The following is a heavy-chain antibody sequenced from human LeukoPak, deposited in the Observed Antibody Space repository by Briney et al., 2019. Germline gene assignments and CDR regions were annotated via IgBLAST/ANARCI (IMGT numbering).Heavy chain of an antibody. D-gene: IGHD1-14*01. CDR3: ARHVGTSYAPYYYYYMDV. Sequence: GESLKISCKGSGYSFTSYWIGWVRQMPGKGLEWMGIIYPGDSDTRYSPSFQGQVTISADKSISTAYLQWSSLKASDTAMYYCARHVGTSYAPYYYYYMDVWGKGTTVTVSS. J-gene: IGHJ6*03. CDR2: IYPGDSDT. V-gene: IGHV5-51*01. CDR1: GYSFTSYW.